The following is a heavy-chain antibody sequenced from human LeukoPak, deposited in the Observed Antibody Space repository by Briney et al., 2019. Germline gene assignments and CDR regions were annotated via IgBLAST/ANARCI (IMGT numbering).Heavy chain of an antibody. Sequence: SQTLSLTCAVSGGSISSGGYSWSWIRQPPGKGLEWIGYISHSGSTYYNPSLKSRVTISVDRSKNQFSLKLSSVTAADTAMYYCARGGYSGYDPIDYWGQGTLVPVSS. CDR3: ARGGYSGYDPIDY. D-gene: IGHD5-12*01. V-gene: IGHV4-30-2*01. J-gene: IGHJ4*02. CDR2: ISHSGST. CDR1: GGSISSGGYS.